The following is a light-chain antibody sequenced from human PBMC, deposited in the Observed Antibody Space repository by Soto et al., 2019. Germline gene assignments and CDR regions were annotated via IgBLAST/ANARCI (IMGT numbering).Light chain of an antibody. CDR3: QQYGSSRFT. V-gene: IGKV3-20*01. J-gene: IGKJ3*01. CDR2: GAS. CDR1: QSISSSY. Sequence: EIVLTQSPGTLSLSPGERATLSCRASQSISSSYLAWYQQKPGQAPRLLVYGASSRAPGIPDRFSGSGSGTDFTLTISRLEPEDFAVYYCQQYGSSRFTFGPGTKVDI.